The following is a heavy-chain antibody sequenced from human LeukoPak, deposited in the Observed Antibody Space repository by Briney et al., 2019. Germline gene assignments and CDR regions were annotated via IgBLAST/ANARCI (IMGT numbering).Heavy chain of an antibody. V-gene: IGHV4-59*01. CDR2: IYYSGST. CDR3: ATTLRENPGEIDY. CDR1: GGSISSYY. Sequence: SETLSLTCTVSGGSISSYYWIWIGQPPGKGLEWIGYIYYSGSTNYNPSLKSRVTISVDTSKNQFSLKLSSVTAADTAVYYCATTLRENPGEIDYWGQGTLVTVSS. J-gene: IGHJ4*02. D-gene: IGHD3-10*01.